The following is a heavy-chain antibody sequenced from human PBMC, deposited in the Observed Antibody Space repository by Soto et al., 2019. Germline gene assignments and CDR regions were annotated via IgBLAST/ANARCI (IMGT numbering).Heavy chain of an antibody. V-gene: IGHV1-18*01. CDR1: GYTFTSYG. CDR3: AREKEVVVAAGPYYYYGMDV. Sequence: GASVKVSCKASGYTFTSYGISWLRQSPGQGLEWMGWISAYNGNTNYAQKLQGRVTMTTDTSTSTAYMEPRSLRSEDTAVYYCAREKEVVVAAGPYYYYGMDVWGQGTTVTVSS. CDR2: ISAYNGNT. D-gene: IGHD2-15*01. J-gene: IGHJ6*02.